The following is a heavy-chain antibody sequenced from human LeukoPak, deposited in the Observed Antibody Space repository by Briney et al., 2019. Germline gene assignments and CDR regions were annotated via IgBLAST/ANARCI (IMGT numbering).Heavy chain of an antibody. CDR1: GFTFSSYS. D-gene: IGHD2-2*01. J-gene: IGHJ4*02. CDR2: ISSSSSYI. CDR3: ARDWSSGFCSSTSCYFV. V-gene: IGHV3-21*01. Sequence: GGSLRLSCAASGFTFSSYSMNWVRQAPGKGLEWVSSISSSSSYIYYADSVKGRFTISRDNAKNSLYLQMNSLRAEDTAVYYCARDWSSGFCSSTSCYFVWGQGTLVTVSS.